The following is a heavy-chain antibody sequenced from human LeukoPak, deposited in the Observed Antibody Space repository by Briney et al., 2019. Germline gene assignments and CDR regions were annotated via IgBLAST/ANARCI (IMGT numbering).Heavy chain of an antibody. CDR3: ARDPSGYDYYFAY. D-gene: IGHD5-12*01. CDR1: GGSITSHY. CDR2: IDHSGST. V-gene: IGHV4-59*11. J-gene: IGHJ4*02. Sequence: SETLSLTCTVSGGSITSHYWSWIRQPPGKGLEWIGYIDHSGSTNYNPALTGRVTISVDTSKNQFSLKLAYVTAADTAVYYCARDPSGYDYYFAYWGQGSLVTVSS.